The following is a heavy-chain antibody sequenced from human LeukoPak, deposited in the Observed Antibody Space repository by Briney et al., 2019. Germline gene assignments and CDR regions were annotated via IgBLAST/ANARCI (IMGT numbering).Heavy chain of an antibody. V-gene: IGHV3-23*01. Sequence: GGSLRLSCAASGFTFSNAWMSWVRQAPGKGLEWVSAISGSGGSTYYADSVKGRFTISRDNSKNTLYLQMNSLRAEDTAVYYCAKDMALYYFDYWGQGTLVTVSS. CDR2: ISGSGGST. D-gene: IGHD5-24*01. CDR3: AKDMALYYFDY. J-gene: IGHJ4*02. CDR1: GFTFSNAW.